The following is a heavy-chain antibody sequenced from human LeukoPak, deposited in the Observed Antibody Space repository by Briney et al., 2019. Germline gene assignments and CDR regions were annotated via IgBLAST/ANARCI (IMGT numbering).Heavy chain of an antibody. CDR3: ARFPWGIRGYYYFDY. Sequence: SQTLSLTCTVSGGSISSGSYYWSWIRQPAGKGLEWIGRIYTSGSTNYNPSLKSRVTISVDTSKNQFSLKVNSVTAADTAVYYCARFPWGIRGYYYFDYWGQGALVTVSS. J-gene: IGHJ4*02. CDR1: GGSISSGSYY. V-gene: IGHV4-61*02. CDR2: IYTSGST. D-gene: IGHD3-16*01.